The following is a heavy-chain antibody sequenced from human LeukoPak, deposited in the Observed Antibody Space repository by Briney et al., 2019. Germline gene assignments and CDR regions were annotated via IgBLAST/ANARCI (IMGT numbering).Heavy chain of an antibody. CDR2: IYYSGST. V-gene: IGHV4-59*02. CDR3: ARDGGGTIFGVVTMGAFDI. J-gene: IGHJ3*02. CDR1: GGSVSSYY. Sequence: PSETLSLTCTVSGGSVSSYYWSWIRQPPGKGLEWIGYIYYSGSTNYNPSLKSRVTISVDTSKNQFSLKLSSVTAADTAVYYCARDGGGTIFGVVTMGAFDIWGQGTMVTVSS. D-gene: IGHD3-3*01.